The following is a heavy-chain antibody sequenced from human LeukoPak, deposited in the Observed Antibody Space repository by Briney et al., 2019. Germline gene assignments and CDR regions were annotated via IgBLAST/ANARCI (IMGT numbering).Heavy chain of an antibody. CDR2: IYYSGST. Sequence: SETLSLTCTVSGGSISSYYWSWIRQPPGKGLEWIGYIYYSGSTNYNPSLKSRVTISVDTSKNQFSLKLSSVTAADTAVYYCARDLAYSSGWYRGYYYYYMDVWGKGTTVTVSS. CDR3: ARDLAYSSGWYRGYYYYYMDV. D-gene: IGHD6-19*01. CDR1: GGSISSYY. V-gene: IGHV4-59*01. J-gene: IGHJ6*03.